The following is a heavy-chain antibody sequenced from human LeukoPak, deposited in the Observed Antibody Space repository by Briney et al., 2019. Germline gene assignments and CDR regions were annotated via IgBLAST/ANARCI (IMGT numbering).Heavy chain of an antibody. CDR3: ARDPAPYSSGPNYFDY. D-gene: IGHD6-19*01. Sequence: GGSLRLSCAASAFTFSSYGMHWVRQAPGKGLEWVAFIRYDGSNKYYADSVKGRFTISRDNSKNTLYLQMNSLRAEDTAVYYCARDPAPYSSGPNYFDYWGQGTLVTVSS. V-gene: IGHV3-30*02. CDR2: IRYDGSNK. CDR1: AFTFSSYG. J-gene: IGHJ4*02.